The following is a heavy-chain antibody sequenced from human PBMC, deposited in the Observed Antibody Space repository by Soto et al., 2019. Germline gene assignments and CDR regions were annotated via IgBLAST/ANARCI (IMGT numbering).Heavy chain of an antibody. CDR3: ARVKLEAYDFWGGYYIEDWFDP. Sequence: AASVKVSCKASGYNFTKYGISWVRQAPGQGPQWMGWINPNSGGTNYAQKFQGRVTMTRDTSISTAYMELSRVRSDDTAVYYCARVKLEAYDFWGGYYIEDWFDPWCQGTLLKVSS. J-gene: IGHJ5*02. V-gene: IGHV1-2*02. CDR2: INPNSGGT. D-gene: IGHD3-3*01. CDR1: GYNFTKYG.